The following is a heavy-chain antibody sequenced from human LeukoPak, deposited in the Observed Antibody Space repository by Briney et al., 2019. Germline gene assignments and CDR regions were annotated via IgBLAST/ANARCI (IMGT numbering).Heavy chain of an antibody. V-gene: IGHV3-66*01. CDR1: GFTVSSNY. CDR3: ARGGGYSYVDY. D-gene: IGHD5-18*01. Sequence: GGSLRLSCPASGFTVSSNYMSWVRQAPGKGLEWVSVIYGGGSTYYADSVKGRFTISRDNSKNTLYLQMNSLRAEDTAVYYCARGGGYSYVDYWGQGTLVTVSS. J-gene: IGHJ4*02. CDR2: IYGGGST.